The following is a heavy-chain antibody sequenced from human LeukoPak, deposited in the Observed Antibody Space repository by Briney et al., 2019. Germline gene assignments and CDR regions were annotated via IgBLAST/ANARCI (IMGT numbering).Heavy chain of an antibody. J-gene: IGHJ3*02. D-gene: IGHD6-13*01. CDR2: ISGSGGST. Sequence: GGSLRLSCAASQFTFSNYAMSWVRQAPGKGLEWVSVISGSGGSTYYADSVKGRFTISRDNSKNTLYLQMNSLRAEDTAVYYCGKVMEGGSFIAPVGNVFDMGGQGTRVTVLS. CDR3: GKVMEGGSFIAPVGNVFDM. CDR1: QFTFSNYA. V-gene: IGHV3-23*01.